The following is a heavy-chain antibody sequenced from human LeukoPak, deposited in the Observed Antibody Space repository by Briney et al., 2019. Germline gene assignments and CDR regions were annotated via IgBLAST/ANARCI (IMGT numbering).Heavy chain of an antibody. J-gene: IGHJ4*02. CDR1: GGSISSYY. CDR2: IYYSGST. V-gene: IGHV4-59*01. CDR3: ARASSSWFYFDY. D-gene: IGHD6-13*01. Sequence: PSETLSLTCTVSGGSISSYYWSWIRQPPGKGLEWIGYIYYSGSTNYNPSLKSRVTISVDTSKNQFSLKLSSVTAADTAVYYCARASSSWFYFDYWGQGTLVTVSS.